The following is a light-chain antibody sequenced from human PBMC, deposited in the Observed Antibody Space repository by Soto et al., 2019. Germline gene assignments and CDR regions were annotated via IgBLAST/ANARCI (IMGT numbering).Light chain of an antibody. V-gene: IGKV3-15*01. CDR2: GAS. CDR1: QTVSVN. J-gene: IGKJ3*01. CDR3: QQYNDWPPFT. Sequence: EIVMTQSPATLSVSPGERATLSCRASQTVSVNLAWYQQQPGQAPRLLIYGASTRTTGVPARFSGSGSGTEFTLTISSLQSEDFAVYYCQQYNDWPPFTFGPGTRADIK.